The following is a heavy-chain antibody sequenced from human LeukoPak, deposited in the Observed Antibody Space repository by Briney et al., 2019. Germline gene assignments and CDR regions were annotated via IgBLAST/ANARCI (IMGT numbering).Heavy chain of an antibody. J-gene: IGHJ3*02. V-gene: IGHV3-21*01. Sequence: GGSLRLSCAASGFTFSSYSMNWVRQAPGKGLEWVSSISSSSRYTYYADSVTGRFTISRDNAKNSLYLQMNSLRADDTAVYYCARGPCTGTSCYTPDAFDIWGQGTMVTVSS. D-gene: IGHD2-2*02. CDR2: ISSSSRYT. CDR3: ARGPCTGTSCYTPDAFDI. CDR1: GFTFSSYS.